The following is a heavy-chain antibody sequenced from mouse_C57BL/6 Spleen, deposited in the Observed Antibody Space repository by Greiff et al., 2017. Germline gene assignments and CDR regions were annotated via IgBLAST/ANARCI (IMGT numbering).Heavy chain of an antibody. Sequence: VQLQQSGAELVRPGASVKLSCTASGFNIKDYYMHWVKQRPEQGLEWIGRIDPEDGDTEYAPKFQGKATMTADPSSNTAYLQLSSLTSEDTAVYYCTTSGSVYDYIAYWGQGTLVTVSA. J-gene: IGHJ3*01. CDR1: GFNIKDYY. V-gene: IGHV14-1*01. CDR3: TTSGSVYDYIAY. D-gene: IGHD2-4*01. CDR2: IDPEDGDT.